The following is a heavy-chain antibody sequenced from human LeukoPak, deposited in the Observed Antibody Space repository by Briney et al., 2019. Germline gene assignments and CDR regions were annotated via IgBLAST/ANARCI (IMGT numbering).Heavy chain of an antibody. CDR2: ISGSGGST. CDR3: AKDPYYDFWSGYRVDNWFDP. CDR1: GFTFSSYA. J-gene: IGHJ5*02. V-gene: IGHV3-23*01. Sequence: GGSLRLSCAASGFTFSSYAMSWVRQAPGKGLEWVSAISGSGGSTYYADSVKGRFTISRDNSKNTLYLQMNSLRAEDTAVYYCAKDPYYDFWSGYRVDNWFDPWGQETLVTVSS. D-gene: IGHD3-3*01.